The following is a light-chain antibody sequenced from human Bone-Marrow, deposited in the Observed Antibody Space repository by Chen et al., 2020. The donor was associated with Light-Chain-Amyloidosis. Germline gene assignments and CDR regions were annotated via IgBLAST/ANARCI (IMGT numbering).Light chain of an antibody. CDR3: QQSNSFPRT. V-gene: IGKV1-12*01. CDR2: GAS. Sequence: DIQMTQSPSSVSASVGDRVTITCRANQAMSRWLAWYQQKPGKAPQLLIYGASTLQSGVPSRFSGSGSGTDFTLTINTLQPEDFATYYCQQSNSFPRTFGQGTKVEIK. CDR1: QAMSRW. J-gene: IGKJ1*01.